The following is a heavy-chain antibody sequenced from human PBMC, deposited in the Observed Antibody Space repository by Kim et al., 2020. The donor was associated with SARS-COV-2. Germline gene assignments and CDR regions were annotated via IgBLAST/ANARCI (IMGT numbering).Heavy chain of an antibody. V-gene: IGHV3-33*05. D-gene: IGHD5-18*01. CDR2: ISYDGSNK. J-gene: IGHJ4*02. CDR1: GFTFSSYG. Sequence: GGSLRLSCAASGFTFSSYGMHWVRQAPGKGLEWVAVISYDGSNKYYADSVKGRFTISRDNSKNTLYLQMNSLRAEDTAVYYCASDQAVDTAMVGYGYWGQGTLVTVSS. CDR3: ASDQAVDTAMVGYGY.